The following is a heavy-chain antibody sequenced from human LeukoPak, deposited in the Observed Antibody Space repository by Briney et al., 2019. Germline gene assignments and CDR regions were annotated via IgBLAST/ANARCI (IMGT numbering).Heavy chain of an antibody. CDR2: IKQDGSEK. D-gene: IGHD6-6*01. Sequence: GGSLRLSCAASGFTFSSYWMSWVRQAPGKGLERVANIKQDGSEKYYVDSVKGRLTISRDNAKHSLYLQMNSLRAEDTAVYYCARVLGYSSSLFDYWGQGTLVTVSS. CDR1: GFTFSSYW. V-gene: IGHV3-7*01. CDR3: ARVLGYSSSLFDY. J-gene: IGHJ4*02.